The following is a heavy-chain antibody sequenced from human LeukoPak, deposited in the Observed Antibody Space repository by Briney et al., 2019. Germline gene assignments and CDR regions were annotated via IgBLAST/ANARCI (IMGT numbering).Heavy chain of an antibody. CDR3: AKIVEGTMIVVVIDY. D-gene: IGHD3-22*01. V-gene: IGHV3-30*04. Sequence: GGSLRLSCAASGFTFSSHAMHWVRQAPGKGLEWVAVISYDGSNKYYADSVKGRFTISRDNSKNTLYLQMNSLRAEDTAVYYCAKIVEGTMIVVVIDYWGQGTLVTVSS. CDR1: GFTFSSHA. J-gene: IGHJ4*02. CDR2: ISYDGSNK.